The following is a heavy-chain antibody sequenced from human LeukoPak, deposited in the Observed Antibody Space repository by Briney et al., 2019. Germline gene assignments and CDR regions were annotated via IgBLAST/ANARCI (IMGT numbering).Heavy chain of an antibody. J-gene: IGHJ4*02. CDR3: AKDLGGSYLRNY. CDR2: IKLDGSEK. CDR1: GFTFSTYL. V-gene: IGHV3-7*03. D-gene: IGHD1-26*01. Sequence: GGSLRLSCAASGFTFSTYLMSWVRQAPGKGLEWVATIKLDGSEKYYVDSVKGRFTISRDNAKNSPYLQMNSLRAEDTAVYYCAKDLGGSYLRNYWGQGTLVTVSS.